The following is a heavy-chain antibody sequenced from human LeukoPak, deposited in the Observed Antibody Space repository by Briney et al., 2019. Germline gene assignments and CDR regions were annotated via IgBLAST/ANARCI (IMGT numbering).Heavy chain of an antibody. V-gene: IGHV4-38-2*02. CDR3: ARDPGQVARYYFDY. Sequence: PSETLSLTCAVSGYSIRSGYYWGWIRQPPGKGLEWIGNTYHSGSTYYSPSLKSRVTISMDTSKNQFSLKLSSVTAADTAVYYCARDPGQVARYYFDYWGQGTLVTVSS. D-gene: IGHD3-10*01. CDR1: GYSIRSGYY. J-gene: IGHJ4*02. CDR2: TYHSGST.